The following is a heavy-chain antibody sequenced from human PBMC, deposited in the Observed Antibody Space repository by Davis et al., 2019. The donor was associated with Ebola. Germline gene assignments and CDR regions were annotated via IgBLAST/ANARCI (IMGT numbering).Heavy chain of an antibody. D-gene: IGHD7-27*01. J-gene: IGHJ4*02. V-gene: IGHV3-48*02. CDR3: ATDRNWDFDY. Sequence: PGGSLRFSCSASGFTFSSYTMHWVRQAPGKGLEWVSYISDSSTTIYYADSVKGRFTISRDNAKNSLYLQMNSLRDEDTAVYYCATDRNWDFDYWGQGTLVTVSS. CDR1: GFTFSSYT. CDR2: ISDSSTTI.